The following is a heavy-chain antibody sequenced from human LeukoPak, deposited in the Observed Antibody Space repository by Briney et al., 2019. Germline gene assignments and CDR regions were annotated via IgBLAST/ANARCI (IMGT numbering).Heavy chain of an antibody. D-gene: IGHD6-19*01. CDR1: GFTFSSYW. CDR2: IKKDGSEK. V-gene: IGHV3-7*01. CDR3: ASQWLDAFDI. J-gene: IGHJ3*02. Sequence: PGGSLRLSCAVSGFTFSSYWMSWVRQAPGKGLEWVANIKKDGSEKYYVDSVKGRFTISRDNAKTSLYLLMNSLRAEDTAVYYCASQWLDAFDIWGQGTMVTVSS.